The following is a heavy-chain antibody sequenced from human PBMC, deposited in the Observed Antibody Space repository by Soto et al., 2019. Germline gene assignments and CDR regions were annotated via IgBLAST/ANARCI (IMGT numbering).Heavy chain of an antibody. CDR2: IYPGDSDT. CDR3: ARHPTENYIYGLFYGMDV. V-gene: IGHV5-51*01. J-gene: IGHJ6*02. Sequence: GESLKISCKGSGYSFTSYWIGWVRQMPGKSLEWMGIIYPGDSDTRYSPSFQGQVTISADKSISTAYLQWSSLKASDTAMYYCARHPTENYIYGLFYGMDVWGQGTTVTVSS. D-gene: IGHD5-18*01. CDR1: GYSFTSYW.